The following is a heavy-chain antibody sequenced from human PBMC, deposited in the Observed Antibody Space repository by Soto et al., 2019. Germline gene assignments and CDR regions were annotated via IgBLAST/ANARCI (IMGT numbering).Heavy chain of an antibody. V-gene: IGHV1-46*01. CDR2: INPSGGIT. CDR1: GYTLTSYY. J-gene: IGHJ6*02. CDR3: ARGISTTRYYYYYGMDV. D-gene: IGHD2-2*01. Sequence: QVQLVQSGAEVKKPGASVKVSCKAFGYTLTSYYLHWVRQVPGQGPEWMGIINPSGGITNDAQKFQDRVTMTSDTSTSTVYMELSSLRSEDTAVYYCARGISTTRYYYYYGMDVWGQGTTVTVSS.